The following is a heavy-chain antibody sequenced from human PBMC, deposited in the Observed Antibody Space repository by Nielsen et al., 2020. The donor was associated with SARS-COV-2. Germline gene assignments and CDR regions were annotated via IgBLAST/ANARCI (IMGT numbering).Heavy chain of an antibody. J-gene: IGHJ6*02. D-gene: IGHD3/OR15-3a*01. Sequence: ASVHVSCMASGYSLTDYYLLWVRQAPAQGLEWMGRINPYSGGTNYAQKFQDTVTMTRDASISTVYMELTSDDTAVYYCARARATIFGLVMSYGIDVWSQGTTVAVSS. CDR3: ARARATIFGLVMSYGIDV. CDR1: GYSLTDYY. CDR2: INPYSGGT. V-gene: IGHV1-2*06.